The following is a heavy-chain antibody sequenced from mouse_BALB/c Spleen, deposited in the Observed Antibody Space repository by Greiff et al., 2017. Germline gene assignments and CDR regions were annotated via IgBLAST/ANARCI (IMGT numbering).Heavy chain of an antibody. CDR1: GFTFTDYY. J-gene: IGHJ2*01. CDR2: ISDGGSYT. CDR3: ARDLDY. V-gene: IGHV5-4*02. Sequence: EVKLMESGGGLVKPGGSLTLSCAASGFTFTDYYMYWVRQTPEKRLEWVATISDGGSYTYYPDSVKGRFTISRDNAKNNLYLQMSSLKSEDTARYYCARDLDYWGQGTTLTVSS.